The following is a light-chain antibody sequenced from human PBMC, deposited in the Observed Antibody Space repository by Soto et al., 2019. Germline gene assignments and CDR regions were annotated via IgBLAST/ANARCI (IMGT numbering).Light chain of an antibody. CDR2: RNS. CDR1: SSNIGAGYD. V-gene: IGLV1-40*01. Sequence: QSVLTQPPSVSGAPGQRVTISCTGSSSNIGAGYDVHWYQQLPGTAPKVLIYRNSNRPSGVPDRFSGSKSGTSASLAITGLQAEDEADYYCQSYDSSLSGGVFGGGTQLTVL. J-gene: IGLJ3*02. CDR3: QSYDSSLSGGV.